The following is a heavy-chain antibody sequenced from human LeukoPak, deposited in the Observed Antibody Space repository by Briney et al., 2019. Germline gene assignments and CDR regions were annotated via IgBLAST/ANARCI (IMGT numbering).Heavy chain of an antibody. D-gene: IGHD5-18*01. CDR1: GFTFSTYG. CDR2: IRYDGNNI. Sequence: QPGGSLRLSCAASGFTFSTYGMHWVRQAPGKGLEWVASIRYDGNNIYYADSVKGRFTISRDTSKNTLYLQMNSLRGEDTAVYYCAKDGRPSAPGGYQIDYWGQGTLVTVSS. CDR3: AKDGRPSAPGGYQIDY. V-gene: IGHV3-30*02. J-gene: IGHJ4*02.